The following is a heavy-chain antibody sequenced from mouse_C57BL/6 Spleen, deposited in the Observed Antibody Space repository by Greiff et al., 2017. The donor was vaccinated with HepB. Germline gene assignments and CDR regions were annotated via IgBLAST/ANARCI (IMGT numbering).Heavy chain of an antibody. D-gene: IGHD2-3*01. J-gene: IGHJ2*01. CDR1: GFTFSSYA. CDR2: ISDGGSYT. Sequence: DVQLQESGGGLVKPGGSLKLSCAASGFTFSSYAMSWVRQTPEKRLEWVATISDGGSYTYYPDNVKGRFTISRDNAKNNLYLQMSHLKSEDTAMYYCAREDGYYAFDYWGQGTTLTVSS. CDR3: AREDGYYAFDY. V-gene: IGHV5-4*01.